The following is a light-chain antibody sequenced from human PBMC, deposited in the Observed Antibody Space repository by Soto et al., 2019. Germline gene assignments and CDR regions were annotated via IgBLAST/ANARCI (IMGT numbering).Light chain of an antibody. CDR2: DVS. V-gene: IGKV3-11*01. CDR1: QSVSSF. J-gene: IGKJ5*01. CDR3: QQRSNWPTEIT. Sequence: EIVLTQSPVTLSLSPGERATLSCRASQSVSSFLAWYQQKPGQPPRLLIYDVSNRAAGIPARFSGSGSGTDFSLTISILKPEDFDVYYCQQRSNWPTEITFGQGTRVEIK.